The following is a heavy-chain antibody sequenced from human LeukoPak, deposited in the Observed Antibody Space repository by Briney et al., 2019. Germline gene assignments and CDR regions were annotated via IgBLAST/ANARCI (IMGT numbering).Heavy chain of an antibody. V-gene: IGHV4-39*07. Sequence: TETLSLTCSLSGGSISSSSYYWAWIRQPPGKGLEWIGSIYYSGNTYYSPSLKSRVTISVDTSKNQFSLKLSSVTAADTAVYYCARGHSLWFGELLRFYWFDPWGQGTLVTVSS. CDR2: IYYSGNT. CDR1: GGSISSSSYY. CDR3: ARGHSLWFGELLRFYWFDP. J-gene: IGHJ5*02. D-gene: IGHD3-10*01.